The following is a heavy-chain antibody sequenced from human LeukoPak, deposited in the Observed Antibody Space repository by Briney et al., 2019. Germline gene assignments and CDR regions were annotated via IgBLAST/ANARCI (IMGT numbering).Heavy chain of an antibody. CDR1: GFTFSSYG. V-gene: IGHV3-30*03. J-gene: IGHJ3*02. D-gene: IGHD1-26*01. CDR3: ATYSGPDKWDASDM. Sequence: PGGSLRLSCAASGFTFSSYGMHWVRQAPGKGLEWVAVISYDGSNKYYADSVKGRFTISRDNAKDSLHLQMNSLRVEDTAVYYCATYSGPDKWDASDMWGQGTLVTVSS. CDR2: ISYDGSNK.